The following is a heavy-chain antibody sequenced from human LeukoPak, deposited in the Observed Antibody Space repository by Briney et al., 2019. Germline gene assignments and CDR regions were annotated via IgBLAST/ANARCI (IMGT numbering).Heavy chain of an antibody. D-gene: IGHD3-3*01. Sequence: GGSLRLSCAASRFTFSSYWMHWVRQAPGKGLVWVSRINSDGSSTSYADSVKGRFTISRDNTKNTLYLQMNSLRAEDTAVYYCARDFSREAFDIWGQGTMVTVSS. CDR1: RFTFSSYW. CDR2: INSDGSST. J-gene: IGHJ3*02. CDR3: ARDFSREAFDI. V-gene: IGHV3-74*01.